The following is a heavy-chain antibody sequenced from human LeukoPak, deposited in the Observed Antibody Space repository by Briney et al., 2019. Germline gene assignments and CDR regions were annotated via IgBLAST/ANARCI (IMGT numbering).Heavy chain of an antibody. CDR1: GLPFSGYY. V-gene: IGHV4-34*01. CDR2: TNHRGST. CDR3: ARVREVAIDY. Sequence: ETLPLTYAVCGLPFSGYYLLWVRQPPGKALDWIVETNHRGSTNSNSSITSRITISVDTSKNQFSLKLSSVTAADTAVYYCARVREVAIDYWGQGTLVTVSS. D-gene: IGHD5-24*01. J-gene: IGHJ4*02.